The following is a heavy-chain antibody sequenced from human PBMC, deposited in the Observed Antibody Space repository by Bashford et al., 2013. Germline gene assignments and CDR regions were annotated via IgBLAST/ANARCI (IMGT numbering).Heavy chain of an antibody. J-gene: IGHJ5*02. CDR3: ARQITYNWFDP. CDR1: GGSISSSSYY. V-gene: IGHV4-39*01. Sequence: SSETLSLTCTVSGGSISSSSYYWGWIRQPPGKGLEWIGSIYYSGSTYYNPSLKSRVTISVDTSKNQFSLKLSSVTAADTAVYYCARQITYNWFDPWGQGTLVTVSS. CDR2: IYYSGST. D-gene: IGHD3-10*01.